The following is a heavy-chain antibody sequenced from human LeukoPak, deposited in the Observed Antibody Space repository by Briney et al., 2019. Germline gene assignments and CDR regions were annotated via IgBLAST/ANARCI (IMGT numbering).Heavy chain of an antibody. J-gene: IGHJ3*02. CDR2: FDPEDGET. CDR1: GYTLTELS. CDR3: ASNNYDFWSGYYYAFDI. V-gene: IGHV1-24*01. Sequence: ASVKVSCKVSGYTLTELSMHWVRQAPGKGLEWMGGFDPEDGETIYAQKFQGRVTMTEDTSTDTAYMELSSLRSEDTAVYYCASNNYDFWSGYYYAFDIWGQGTMVTVSS. D-gene: IGHD3-3*01.